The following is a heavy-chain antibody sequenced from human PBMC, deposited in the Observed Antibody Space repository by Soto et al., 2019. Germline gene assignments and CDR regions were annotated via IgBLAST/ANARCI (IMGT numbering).Heavy chain of an antibody. V-gene: IGHV3-9*01. D-gene: IGHD6-19*01. CDR3: AKGAVVGAIDY. Sequence: EVQLVEVGGGLVQPGRSLRLSCAASGFTFDDYAMHWVRQAPGKGLEWISSINWNGGSIDYADSVKGRFTISRDNAKNSLYLQMNSLRVEDTALYYCAKGAVVGAIDYWGQGTLVTVSS. CDR2: INWNGGSI. CDR1: GFTFDDYA. J-gene: IGHJ4*02.